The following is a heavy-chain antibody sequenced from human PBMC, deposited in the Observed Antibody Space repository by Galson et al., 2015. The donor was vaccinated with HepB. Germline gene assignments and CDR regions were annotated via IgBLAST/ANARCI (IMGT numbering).Heavy chain of an antibody. CDR3: AKAQPNPAGQLVPSGAFDI. Sequence: SLRLSCAASGFTFNNYWMSRVRQAPGKGLEWVSAISGSGGSTYYADSVKGRFTISRDNSKNTLYLQMNSLRAEDTAVYYCAKAQPNPAGQLVPSGAFDIWGQGTMVTVSS. CDR1: GFTFNNYW. CDR2: ISGSGGST. D-gene: IGHD6-13*01. J-gene: IGHJ3*02. V-gene: IGHV3-23*01.